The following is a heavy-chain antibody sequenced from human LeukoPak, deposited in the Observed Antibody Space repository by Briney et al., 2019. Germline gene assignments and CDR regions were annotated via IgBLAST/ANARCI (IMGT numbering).Heavy chain of an antibody. D-gene: IGHD1-1*01. V-gene: IGHV4-59*01. Sequence: SETLSLTCTVSGGSISSYYWSWIRQPPGKGLERIGYIYYSGSTNYNPSLKSRVTISVDTSKNQFSLKLSSVTAADTAVYYCARGEDWNQAFDYWGQGTLVTVSS. CDR1: GGSISSYY. CDR3: ARGEDWNQAFDY. J-gene: IGHJ4*02. CDR2: IYYSGST.